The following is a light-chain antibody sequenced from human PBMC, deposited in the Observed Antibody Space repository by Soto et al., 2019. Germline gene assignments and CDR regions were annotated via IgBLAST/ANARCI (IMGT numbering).Light chain of an antibody. CDR1: QSVTTR. CDR2: GAS. Sequence: IVLPQSPGTLSLSPGERVALSCRASQSVTTRLAWYQHKPGQATTLLMSGASNRASGVPVRFSGSGSGTDFTLTITRLEPEEFALYYCQQYGGSPITVGLGTRLAIK. CDR3: QQYGGSPIT. J-gene: IGKJ5*01. V-gene: IGKV3-20*01.